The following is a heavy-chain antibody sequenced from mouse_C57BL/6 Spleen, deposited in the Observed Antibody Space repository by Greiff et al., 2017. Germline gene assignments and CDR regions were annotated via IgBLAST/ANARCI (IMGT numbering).Heavy chain of an antibody. CDR3: ARNGYYPYWYFDV. CDR1: GYSITSGYY. Sequence: EVKLQESGPGLVKPSQSLSLTCSVTGYSITSGYYWNWIRQFPGNKLEWMGYISYDGSNNYNPSLKNRISITRDTSKNQFFLKLNSVTTEDTATYYCARNGYYPYWYFDVWGTGTTVTVSS. CDR2: ISYDGSN. D-gene: IGHD2-3*01. V-gene: IGHV3-6*01. J-gene: IGHJ1*03.